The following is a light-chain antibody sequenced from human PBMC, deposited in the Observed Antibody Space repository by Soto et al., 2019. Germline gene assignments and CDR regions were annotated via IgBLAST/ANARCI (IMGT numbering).Light chain of an antibody. Sequence: QSVLTQSPSASASLGASVKLTCTLSSGHSSYAIAWHQQQPEKGPRYLMKLNSDGSHSKGDGIPDRFSGSSSGAERYLTISSLQSEDEADYYCQTWGTGLLDVFGTGTKLTVL. CDR3: QTWGTGLLDV. CDR2: LNSDGSH. CDR1: SGHSSYA. V-gene: IGLV4-69*01. J-gene: IGLJ1*01.